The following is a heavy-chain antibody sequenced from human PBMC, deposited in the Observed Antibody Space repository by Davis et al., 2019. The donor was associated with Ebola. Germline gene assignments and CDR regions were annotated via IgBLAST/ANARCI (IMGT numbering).Heavy chain of an antibody. Sequence: GGPLRPSFAAPGFTFSSYGMHWVRQAPGKGLEWVSSISSSSSYIYYADSVKGRFTISRDNAKNSLYLQMNSLRAEDTAVYYCARDIGWELLRVYYYGMDVWGKGTTVTVSS. J-gene: IGHJ6*04. D-gene: IGHD1-26*01. CDR2: ISSSSSYI. CDR1: GFTFSSYG. V-gene: IGHV3-21*01. CDR3: ARDIGWELLRVYYYGMDV.